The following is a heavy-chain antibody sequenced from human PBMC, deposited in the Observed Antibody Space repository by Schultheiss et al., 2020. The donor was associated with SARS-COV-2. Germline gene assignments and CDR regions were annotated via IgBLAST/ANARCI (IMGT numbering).Heavy chain of an antibody. Sequence: SVKVSCKASGGTFSSYAISWVRQAPGQGLEWMGGIIPIFGTANYAQKFQGRVTITADESTSTAYMELSSLRSEDTAVYFCAKDGLLRLFLHYFDYWGQGSLVTVSS. V-gene: IGHV1-69*13. J-gene: IGHJ4*02. D-gene: IGHD3-22*01. CDR2: IIPIFGTA. CDR1: GGTFSSYA. CDR3: AKDGLLRLFLHYFDY.